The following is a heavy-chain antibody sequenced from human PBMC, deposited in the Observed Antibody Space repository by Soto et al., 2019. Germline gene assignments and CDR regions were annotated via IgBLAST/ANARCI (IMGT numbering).Heavy chain of an antibody. Sequence: PSETLSLTCAVYGGSFSGYYWSWIRQPPGKGLEWIGEINHSGSTNYNPSLKSRVTISVDTSKNQFSLKLSSVTAADTAVYYCAREGEYYYGSGSFSVYWGQGTLVTVSS. D-gene: IGHD3-10*01. CDR1: GGSFSGYY. CDR3: AREGEYYYGSGSFSVY. V-gene: IGHV4-34*01. J-gene: IGHJ4*02. CDR2: INHSGST.